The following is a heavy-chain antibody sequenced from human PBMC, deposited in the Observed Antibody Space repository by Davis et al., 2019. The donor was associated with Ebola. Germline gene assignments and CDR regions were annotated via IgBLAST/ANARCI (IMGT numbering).Heavy chain of an antibody. Sequence: GGSLRLSCAASGFTFSSYDMHWVRHATGKGLEWVSAIGTAGDTYYPGSVKGRFTISRENAKNSLYLQMNSLRAGDTAVYYCARAHMITFGGVIVRDAFDIWGQGTMVTVSS. CDR1: GFTFSSYD. CDR3: ARAHMITFGGVIVRDAFDI. V-gene: IGHV3-13*01. J-gene: IGHJ3*02. CDR2: IGTAGDT. D-gene: IGHD3-16*02.